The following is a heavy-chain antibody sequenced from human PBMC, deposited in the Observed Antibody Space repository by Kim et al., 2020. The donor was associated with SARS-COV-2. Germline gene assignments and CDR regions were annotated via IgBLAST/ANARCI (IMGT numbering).Heavy chain of an antibody. D-gene: IGHD1-26*01. J-gene: IGHJ4*02. V-gene: IGHV7-4-1*02. CDR2: INTNTGNP. CDR1: GYTFTSYA. Sequence: ASVKVSCKASGYTFTSYAMNWVRQAPGQGLEWMGWINTNTGNPTYAQGFTGRFVFSLDTSVSTAYLQISSLKAEDTAVYYCARDTDWYYYNGDPTRIDYWGQGTLVTVSS. CDR3: ARDTDWYYYNGDPTRIDY.